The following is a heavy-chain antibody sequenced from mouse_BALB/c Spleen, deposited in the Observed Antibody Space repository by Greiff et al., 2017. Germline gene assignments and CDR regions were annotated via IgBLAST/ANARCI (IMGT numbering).Heavy chain of an antibody. J-gene: IGHJ3*01. CDR3: ARGQAARATGFAY. CDR2: ILPGSGST. Sequence: VQLQQSGAELMKPGASVKISCKATGYTFSSYWIEWVKQRPGHGLEWIGEILPGSGSTNYNEKFKGKATFTADTSSNTAYMQLSSLTSEDSAVYYCARGQAARATGFAYWGQGTLVTVSA. D-gene: IGHD3-1*01. V-gene: IGHV1-9*01. CDR1: GYTFSSYW.